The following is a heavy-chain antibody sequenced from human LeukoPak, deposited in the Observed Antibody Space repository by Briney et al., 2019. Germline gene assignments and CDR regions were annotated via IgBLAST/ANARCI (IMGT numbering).Heavy chain of an antibody. J-gene: IGHJ4*02. D-gene: IGHD2-2*01. Sequence: SVKVSCKASGGTFSSYAISWVRQAPGQGLEWMGGIIPIFGTANYAQKFQGRVTITADESTSTAYMELSSLRCEDTAVYYCARVIVVVPAAIQEYYFDYWGQGTLVTVSS. CDR2: IIPIFGTA. CDR3: ARVIVVVPAAIQEYYFDY. V-gene: IGHV1-69*01. CDR1: GGTFSSYA.